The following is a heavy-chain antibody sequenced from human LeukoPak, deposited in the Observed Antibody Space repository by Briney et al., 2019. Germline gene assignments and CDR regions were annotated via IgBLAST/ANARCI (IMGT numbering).Heavy chain of an antibody. CDR3: ARDLRHRHLYY. D-gene: IGHD1-14*01. V-gene: IGHV3-66*01. CDR1: GLTVSSNY. J-gene: IGHJ4*02. CDR2: VYVDGTT. Sequence: PGGSLRLSCAASGLTVSSNYMSWVRQAPGKGLEWVSVVYVDGTTYYADSVKGRFTISRDNSKNTLYLQMNSLRADDTAVYYCARDLRHRHLYYWGQGTLGNVSS.